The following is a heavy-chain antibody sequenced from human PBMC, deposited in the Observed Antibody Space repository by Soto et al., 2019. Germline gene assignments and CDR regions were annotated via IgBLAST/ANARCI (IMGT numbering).Heavy chain of an antibody. D-gene: IGHD2-2*01. J-gene: IGHJ6*02. V-gene: IGHV4-31*03. CDR2: IYYSGST. CDR3: ARHVPYCSDTSHCAYGMDV. Sequence: SETLSLTCTVSGGSISSGGYYWSWIRQHPGKGLEWIGYIYYSGSTYYNPSLKSRVTISVDTSKNQFSLKLSSVTAADTAVYYCARHVPYCSDTSHCAYGMDVWGQGTTVTVSS. CDR1: GGSISSGGYY.